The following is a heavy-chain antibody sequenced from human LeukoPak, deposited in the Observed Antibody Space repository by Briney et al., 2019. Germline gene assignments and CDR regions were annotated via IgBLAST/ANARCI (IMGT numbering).Heavy chain of an antibody. CDR2: IKSITHGGTT. D-gene: IGHD2-15*01. V-gene: IGHV3-15*01. Sequence: GGSLRLSCAASEFTFSNAWMSWVRQAPGKGLEWVGHIKSITHGGTTDYAAPVKGRFTISRDDSKNMLYLQVNSLKSEDTAIYYCTTGRLQAFDIWGQGTMVTVSS. CDR1: EFTFSNAW. J-gene: IGHJ3*02. CDR3: TTGRLQAFDI.